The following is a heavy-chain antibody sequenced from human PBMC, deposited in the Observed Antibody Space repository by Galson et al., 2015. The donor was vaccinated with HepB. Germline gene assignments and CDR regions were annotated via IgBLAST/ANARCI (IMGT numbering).Heavy chain of an antibody. V-gene: IGHV1-18*04. Sequence: SVKVSCKASGYTFTSYYMHWVRQAPGQGLEWMGWISAYNGNTNYAQKLQGRVTMTTDTSTSTAYMELRSLRSDDTAVYYCARDLGDMTTARSYYYGMDVWGQGTTVTVSS. CDR2: ISAYNGNT. D-gene: IGHD2-21*02. CDR1: GYTFTSYY. CDR3: ARDLGDMTTARSYYYGMDV. J-gene: IGHJ6*02.